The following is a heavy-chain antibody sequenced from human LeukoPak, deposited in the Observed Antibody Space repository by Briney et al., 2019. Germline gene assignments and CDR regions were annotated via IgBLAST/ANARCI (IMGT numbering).Heavy chain of an antibody. Sequence: GGSLRLSCAASGFPFSDAWMSWVRQAPGKGLEWVDRIESKTDSGTTEYAAPVKGRFTISRDDSKNTLHLQMNSLKTEDTAVYYCTRDEGDDYFDNWGQGTLVTVLS. J-gene: IGHJ4*02. CDR2: IESKTDSGTT. V-gene: IGHV3-15*04. CDR3: TRDEGDDYFDN. D-gene: IGHD3-16*01. CDR1: GFPFSDAW.